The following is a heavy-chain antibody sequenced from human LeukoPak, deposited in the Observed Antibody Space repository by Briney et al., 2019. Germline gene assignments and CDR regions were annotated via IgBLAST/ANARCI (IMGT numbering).Heavy chain of an antibody. D-gene: IGHD2-21*01. V-gene: IGHV4-39*01. Sequence: PSETLSLTCTVSGGSISSSSYFWGWIRQPPEKGLEWIGSIYYSGSSYYNPSLKSRVTISVDTSKNQFSLRLNSVTAADTAVYYCTRLEGDFIPAYGGQGTVVTVSS. J-gene: IGHJ4*02. CDR3: TRLEGDFIPAY. CDR2: IYYSGSS. CDR1: GGSISSSSYF.